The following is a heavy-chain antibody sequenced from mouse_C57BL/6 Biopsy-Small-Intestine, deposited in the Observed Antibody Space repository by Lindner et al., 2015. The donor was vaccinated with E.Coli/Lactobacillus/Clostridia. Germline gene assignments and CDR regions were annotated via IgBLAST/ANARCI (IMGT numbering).Heavy chain of an antibody. CDR3: ATGVMGFRYFDY. V-gene: IGHV1-59*01. Sequence: SVKVSCKASGYAFTNYYIHWVRQAPGQGLEWMGMIDPRGGNTNYAQKFQGRVTMTRDTSTSTVYMELSSLRSEDTAVYYCATGVMGFRYFDYWGQGTLVTVSS. J-gene: IGHJ2*01. CDR2: IDPRGGNT. D-gene: IGHD1-1*02. CDR1: GYAFTNYY.